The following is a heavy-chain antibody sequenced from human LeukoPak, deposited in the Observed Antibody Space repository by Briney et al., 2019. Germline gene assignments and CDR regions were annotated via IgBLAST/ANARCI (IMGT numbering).Heavy chain of an antibody. Sequence: GMSLRLSCAASGFTFSSYGMPWVRQAPGKGLEWVAVIWYDGSIKYYADSVKGRFIISRDNSKNTLYLQMNSLRAEDTAVYYCARVRDFDYWGQGTLVTVSS. CDR2: IWYDGSIK. J-gene: IGHJ4*02. V-gene: IGHV3-33*01. CDR3: ARVRDFDY. CDR1: GFTFSSYG.